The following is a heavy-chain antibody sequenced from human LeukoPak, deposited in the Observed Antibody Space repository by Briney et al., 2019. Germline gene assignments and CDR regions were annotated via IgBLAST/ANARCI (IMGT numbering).Heavy chain of an antibody. CDR1: GGTFSSYA. CDR3: ARAIAAAGTDAFDI. J-gene: IGHJ3*02. Sequence: SVKVSCKASGGTFSSYAISWVRQAPGHGLEWMGGIIPIFGTANYAQKFQGRVTITTDESTSTAYMELSSLRSEDTAVYYCARAIAAAGTDAFDIWGQGTMVTVSS. D-gene: IGHD6-13*01. CDR2: IIPIFGTA. V-gene: IGHV1-69*05.